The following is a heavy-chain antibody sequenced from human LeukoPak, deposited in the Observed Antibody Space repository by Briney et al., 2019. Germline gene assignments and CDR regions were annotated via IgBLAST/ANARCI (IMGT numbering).Heavy chain of an antibody. CDR2: IKQDGSEI. V-gene: IGHV3-7*03. CDR3: ARVADYGDQFDYFDY. Sequence: PGGSLRLSCAASGFTFRRYSMSWVRQAPGKGLEWVANIKQDGSEIYYVDSVKGRFTISWDNAKNSLYLQMNSLRAEDTAVYYCARVADYGDQFDYFDYWGQGTLITVSS. D-gene: IGHD4-17*01. CDR1: GFTFRRYS. J-gene: IGHJ4*02.